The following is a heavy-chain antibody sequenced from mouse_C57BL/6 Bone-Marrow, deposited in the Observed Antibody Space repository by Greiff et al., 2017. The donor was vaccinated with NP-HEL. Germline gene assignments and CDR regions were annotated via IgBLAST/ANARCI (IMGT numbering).Heavy chain of an antibody. V-gene: IGHV1-7*01. D-gene: IGHD2-2*01. CDR2: INPSSGYT. J-gene: IGHJ2*01. CDR1: GYTFTSYW. CDR3: ARVRVTTVDD. Sequence: QVQLQQSGAELAKPGASVKLSCKASGYTFTSYWMHWVQQRPGKGLEWIGYINPSSGYTKYNQKFKDKATLTAANSSSTAYTQLSSLTYEDSAVYYCARVRVTTVDDRGQGTTLTVAS.